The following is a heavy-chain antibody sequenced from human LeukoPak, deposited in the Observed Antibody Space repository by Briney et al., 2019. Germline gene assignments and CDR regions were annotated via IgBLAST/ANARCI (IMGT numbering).Heavy chain of an antibody. V-gene: IGHV3-30*02. CDR1: GFTFSSYG. Sequence: GGSLRLSCAASGFTFSSYGMHWVRQAPGKGLEWVAFIRYDGSNKYYADSVKGRFTISRDNSKNTLYLQMNSLRAEDTAVYYCAKEYCSSTSCYAGLFDYWGQGTLVTVSS. CDR3: AKEYCSSTSCYAGLFDY. J-gene: IGHJ4*02. CDR2: IRYDGSNK. D-gene: IGHD2-2*01.